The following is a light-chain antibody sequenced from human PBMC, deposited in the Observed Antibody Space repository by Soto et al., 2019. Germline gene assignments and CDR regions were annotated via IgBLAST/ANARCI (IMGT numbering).Light chain of an antibody. Sequence: EIELTQSPATLSLSPGERATLSCRASQSISNYLAWYQQKPGQAPRLLIYDASNRATGIPARFSGSGSGTDVTLSISSLEPEDFAVYYCQQRTNWPPLFTFGPGTKVDLK. V-gene: IGKV3-11*01. CDR1: QSISNY. J-gene: IGKJ3*01. CDR2: DAS. CDR3: QQRTNWPPLFT.